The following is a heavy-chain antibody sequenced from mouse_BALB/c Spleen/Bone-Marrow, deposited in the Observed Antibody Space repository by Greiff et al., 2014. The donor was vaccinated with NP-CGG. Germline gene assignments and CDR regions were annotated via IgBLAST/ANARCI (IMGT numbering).Heavy chain of an antibody. J-gene: IGHJ3*01. CDR3: ARSGYYGWITY. CDR2: INPDSRTI. D-gene: IGHD2-3*01. Sequence: DVHLVESGGGLVQPGGSLKLSCAASGFDFSGYWMTWVRQAPGKGLEWIGEINPDSRTINYKPSLKEKFIMSRDNAKNTLYLQMSKVRSEDTALYYCARSGYYGWITYWGQGTLVTVSA. V-gene: IGHV4-1*02. CDR1: GFDFSGYW.